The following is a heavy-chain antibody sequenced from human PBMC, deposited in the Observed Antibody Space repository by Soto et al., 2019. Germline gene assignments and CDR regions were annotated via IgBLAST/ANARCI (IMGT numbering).Heavy chain of an antibody. CDR3: ARVGLRGGVVITLCYGMDV. CDR1: GFTFSSYN. V-gene: IGHV3-21*01. Sequence: GGSLRLSCAASGFTFSSYNMNWVRQAPGKGLEWVSSISSSSSYIYYADSVKGRFTISRDNAKSSLYLQMNSLRAEDTAVYYCARVGLRGGVVITLCYGMDVWGQGTTVTVSS. J-gene: IGHJ6*02. CDR2: ISSSSSYI. D-gene: IGHD3-3*01.